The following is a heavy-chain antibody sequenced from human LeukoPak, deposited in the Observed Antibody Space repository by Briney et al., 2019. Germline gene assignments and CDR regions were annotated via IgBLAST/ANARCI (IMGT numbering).Heavy chain of an antibody. CDR1: GFTFSSYA. Sequence: PGGSLRLSCAASGFTFSSYAMSWVRQAPGKGLEWVSGISGSGGSIYYADFVKGRFTISRSNSKNTLYLQMNSLRAEDTAVYYCAKEGDYYGGKGHDYWGQGTLVTVSS. CDR3: AKEGDYYGGKGHDY. V-gene: IGHV3-23*01. CDR2: ISGSGGSI. D-gene: IGHD4-23*01. J-gene: IGHJ4*02.